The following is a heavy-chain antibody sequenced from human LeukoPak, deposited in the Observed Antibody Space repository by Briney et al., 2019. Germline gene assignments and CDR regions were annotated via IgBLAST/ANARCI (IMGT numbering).Heavy chain of an antibody. V-gene: IGHV4-38-2*02. CDR2: IYHSGST. Sequence: SETLSLTCTVSGGSISSYYWGWIRQPPGKGLEWIGSIYHSGSTYCNPSLKSRVTISVDTSKNQFSLKLSSVTAADTAVYYCARDRFLMGGSSDYWGQGTLVTVSS. D-gene: IGHD2-8*01. CDR1: GGSISSYY. J-gene: IGHJ4*02. CDR3: ARDRFLMGGSSDY.